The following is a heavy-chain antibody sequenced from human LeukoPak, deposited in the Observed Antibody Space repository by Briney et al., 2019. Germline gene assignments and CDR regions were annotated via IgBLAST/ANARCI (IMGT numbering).Heavy chain of an antibody. CDR1: GGSFSGYY. Sequence: SETLSLTCAVYGGSFSGYYWSWIRQPPGKGLEWIGEINHSGSTNYNPSLKSRVTMSVDTSKNQFSLKLSSVTAADTAVYYCAREKSHIYYFDYWGQGTLVTVSS. CDR3: AREKSHIYYFDY. J-gene: IGHJ4*02. V-gene: IGHV4-34*01. CDR2: INHSGST.